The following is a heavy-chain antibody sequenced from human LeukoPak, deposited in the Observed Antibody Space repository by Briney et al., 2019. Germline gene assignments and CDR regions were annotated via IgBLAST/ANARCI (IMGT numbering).Heavy chain of an antibody. CDR1: GNSITTYW. J-gene: IGHJ3*02. CDR3: ATYFAGAETFDI. D-gene: IGHD3-16*01. CDR2: IFPGDSDT. Sequence: GESLKISCKASGNSITTYWIGWARQKPGKGLEWMGLIFPGDSDTKYSPSFEGHVTISADKSISTAYLQWSSLKASDTAMYYCATYFAGAETFDIWGQGTMVTVSS. V-gene: IGHV5-51*01.